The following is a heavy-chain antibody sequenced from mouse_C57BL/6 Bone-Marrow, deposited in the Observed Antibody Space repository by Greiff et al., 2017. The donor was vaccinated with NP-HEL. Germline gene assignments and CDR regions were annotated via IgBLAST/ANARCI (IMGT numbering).Heavy chain of an antibody. D-gene: IGHD1-1*01. V-gene: IGHV1-62-2*01. CDR3: ARHLRNYGGFDY. Sequence: QVQLQQSGAELVKPGASVKLSCKASGYTFTEYTIHWVKQRSGQGLEWIGWFYPGSGSIKYNEKFKDTATLTADKSSSTVYMELSSLTLEDHAVYFRARHLRNYGGFDYWGQGTTLTVSS. CDR2: FYPGSGSI. CDR1: GYTFTEYT. J-gene: IGHJ2*01.